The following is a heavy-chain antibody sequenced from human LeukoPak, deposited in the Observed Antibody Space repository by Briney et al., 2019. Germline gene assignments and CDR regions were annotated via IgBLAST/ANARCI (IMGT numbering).Heavy chain of an antibody. CDR2: IYYSGST. Sequence: PSETLSLTCTVSGGSISSSSYYWGWIRQPPGKGLEWIGSIYYSGSTYYNPSLKSRVTISVDTSKNQFSLKLSSVTAADTAVYYCAITDYGDYALYVFDIWGQGTMVTVSS. CDR1: GGSISSSSYY. D-gene: IGHD4-17*01. CDR3: AITDYGDYALYVFDI. J-gene: IGHJ3*02. V-gene: IGHV4-39*01.